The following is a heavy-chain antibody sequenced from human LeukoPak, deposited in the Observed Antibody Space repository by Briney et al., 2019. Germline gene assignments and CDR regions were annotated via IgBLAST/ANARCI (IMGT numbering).Heavy chain of an antibody. J-gene: IGHJ5*02. CDR3: ARAATGTGQANWFDP. D-gene: IGHD6-13*01. Sequence: PGGSLRLSCAASGFTFSDYYMSWIRQAPGKGLEWVSYISSSGSTIYYADSVKGRFTISRDNAKNSLYLQMNSLRSEDTAVYYCARAATGTGQANWFDPWGQGTLVTVSS. CDR1: GFTFSDYY. V-gene: IGHV3-11*04. CDR2: ISSSGSTI.